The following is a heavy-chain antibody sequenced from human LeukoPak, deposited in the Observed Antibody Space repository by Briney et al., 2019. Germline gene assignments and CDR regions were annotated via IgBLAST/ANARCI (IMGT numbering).Heavy chain of an antibody. CDR3: ARAQQQLLTGYFQH. CDR2: ISYDGSSK. Sequence: GGSLRLSCAASGFTFSSYGMHWVRQAPGKGLEWVAVISYDGSSKYYADSVKGRFTISRDNSKNTLYLQMNSLRAEDTAVYYCARAQQQLLTGYFQHWGQGTLVTVSS. D-gene: IGHD6-13*01. CDR1: GFTFSSYG. V-gene: IGHV3-30*03. J-gene: IGHJ1*01.